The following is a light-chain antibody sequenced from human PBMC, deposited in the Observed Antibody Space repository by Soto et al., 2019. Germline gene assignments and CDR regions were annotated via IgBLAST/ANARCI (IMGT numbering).Light chain of an antibody. V-gene: IGKV1-5*01. Sequence: DIQMTQSPSTLSASVGDRVTITCRASQSINSWLAWYQQRPGKAPNLLIYDASTLERGVPSRFSGSGSGTEFTLTISSLQPDDFATSYCQQYSGYSTFGQGTRVEIK. J-gene: IGKJ1*01. CDR1: QSINSW. CDR2: DAS. CDR3: QQYSGYST.